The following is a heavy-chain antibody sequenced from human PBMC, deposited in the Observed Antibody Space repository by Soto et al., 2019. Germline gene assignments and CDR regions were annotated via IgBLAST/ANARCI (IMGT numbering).Heavy chain of an antibody. CDR1: GYTFTSYG. CDR2: ISAYNGNT. D-gene: IGHD6-19*01. CDR3: ARWAPSYSSGWDEQYYYYYGMDV. Sequence: ASVKVSCKASGYTFTSYGISCVRQAHGQGLEGMGWISAYNGNTNYAQKLQGRVTMTTDTSTSTAYMELRSLRSDDTAVYYCARWAPSYSSGWDEQYYYYYGMDVWGQGTTVTVSS. V-gene: IGHV1-18*04. J-gene: IGHJ6*02.